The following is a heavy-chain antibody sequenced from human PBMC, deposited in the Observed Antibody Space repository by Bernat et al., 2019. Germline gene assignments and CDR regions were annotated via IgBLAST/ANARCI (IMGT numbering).Heavy chain of an antibody. CDR3: ARGNDYIWGSYSYFDY. J-gene: IGHJ4*02. CDR2: VNHMGST. CDR1: GGSFSGHY. V-gene: IGHV4-34*01. Sequence: QVQLHQWGAGLLEPSETLSLTCAVYGGSFSGHYWGWIRQPPGKGLEWIGEVNHMGSTNYNPSLQSRATISLDTSKKQFSLNLRSMTAADTAVYYCARGNDYIWGSYSYFDYWGQGSLVTVSS. D-gene: IGHD3-16*01.